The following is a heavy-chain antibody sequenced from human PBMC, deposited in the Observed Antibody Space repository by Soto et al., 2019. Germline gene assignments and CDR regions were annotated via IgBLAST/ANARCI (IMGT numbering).Heavy chain of an antibody. J-gene: IGHJ6*02. CDR2: ISYDGSNK. V-gene: IGHV3-30-3*01. Sequence: QVQLVESGGGVVQPGRSLRLSCAASGFTFSSYAMHWVRQAPGKGLEWVAVISYDGSNKYYADSVKGRFTISRDNSKNTLYLQMNSLRAEDTAVYYCARDYGGPSYYYYGMDVWGQGTTVTVSS. CDR1: GFTFSSYA. CDR3: ARDYGGPSYYYYGMDV. D-gene: IGHD4-17*01.